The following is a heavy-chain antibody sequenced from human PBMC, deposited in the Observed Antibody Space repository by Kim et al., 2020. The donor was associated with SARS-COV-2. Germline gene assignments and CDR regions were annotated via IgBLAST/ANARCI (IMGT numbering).Heavy chain of an antibody. Sequence: SETLSLTCAVYGGSFSGYYWSWIRQPPGKGLEWIGEINHSGSTNYNPSLKSRVTISVDTSKNQFSLKLSSVTAADTAVYYCARGVAAGTGGYWGQGTLVTVSS. CDR2: INHSGST. D-gene: IGHD6-13*01. CDR3: ARGVAAGTGGY. V-gene: IGHV4-34*01. CDR1: GGSFSGYY. J-gene: IGHJ4*02.